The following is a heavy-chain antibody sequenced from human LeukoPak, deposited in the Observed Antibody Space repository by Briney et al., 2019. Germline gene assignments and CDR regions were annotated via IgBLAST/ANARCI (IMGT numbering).Heavy chain of an antibody. CDR2: IHYTGNT. J-gene: IGHJ4*02. Sequence: PSETLSLTCTVSGGFISGYYWSWIRQPPGKGLEFVGYIHYTGNTNYNPSLNSRVTISVDTSKNQFSLKLSSVTAADTAVYYCARDDGASGFDYWGQGTLVTVSS. CDR3: ARDDGASGFDY. D-gene: IGHD6-25*01. CDR1: GGFISGYY. V-gene: IGHV4-59*01.